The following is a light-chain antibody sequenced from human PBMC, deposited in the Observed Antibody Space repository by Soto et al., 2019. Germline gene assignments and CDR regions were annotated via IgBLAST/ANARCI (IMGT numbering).Light chain of an antibody. V-gene: IGLV2-14*01. CDR2: EVS. CDR1: STDVGGYSY. CDR3: SSYTSGSTWV. J-gene: IGLJ3*02. Sequence: QPVLTQPASVSGSPGQSITISCTGTSTDVGGYSYVSWYQQHPGKAPKLMIYEVSNRPSGVSNRFSGSKSGNTASLTISGLQAEDEADYYCSSYTSGSTWVFGGGTKLTVL.